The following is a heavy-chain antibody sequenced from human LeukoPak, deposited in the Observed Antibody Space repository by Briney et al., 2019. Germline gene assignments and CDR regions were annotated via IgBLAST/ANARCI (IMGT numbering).Heavy chain of an antibody. V-gene: IGHV1-24*01. D-gene: IGHD2-2*01. Sequence: GSVKVSCMVSGYTLTELSMHWVRQAAGKGLEGMGGFDPEDGETIYAQKFQGRVTMTDDTSTDTAYMELSSLRSEDTAVYYCATAPIYCSSTSCYHLDYWGQGTLATVSS. J-gene: IGHJ4*02. CDR1: GYTLTELS. CDR2: FDPEDGET. CDR3: ATAPIYCSSTSCYHLDY.